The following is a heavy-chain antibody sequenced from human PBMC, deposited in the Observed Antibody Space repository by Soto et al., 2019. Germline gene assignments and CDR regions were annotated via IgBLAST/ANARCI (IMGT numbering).Heavy chain of an antibody. V-gene: IGHV4-31*03. Sequence: SETLSLTCTVSGGSISSGGYYWSWIRQHPGKGLEWIGYIYYSGSTYYNPSLKSRVTISVDTSKNQFSLKLSSVTAADTAVYYCARGRIVVVPAAIEDCYYYMDVWGKGTTVTVSS. CDR3: ARGRIVVVPAAIEDCYYYMDV. CDR1: GGSISSGGYY. D-gene: IGHD2-2*01. J-gene: IGHJ6*03. CDR2: IYYSGST.